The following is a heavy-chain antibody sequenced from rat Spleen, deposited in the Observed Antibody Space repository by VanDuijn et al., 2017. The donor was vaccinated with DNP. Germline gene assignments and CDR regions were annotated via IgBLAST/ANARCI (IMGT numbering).Heavy chain of an antibody. Sequence: EVQLVESGGDLLQPGGSLTLSCAASGFTFSDYYMAWVRQAPTKGLEWVAITIYDGSRTYYRDSVKGRFTISRDNAKSTLYLQMGSLRSEDTATYYCATSGYGYDGYPFAYWGQGTLVTVSS. V-gene: IGHV5S10*01. CDR2: TIYDGSRT. CDR3: ATSGYGYDGYPFAY. CDR1: GFTFSDYY. J-gene: IGHJ3*01. D-gene: IGHD1-12*03.